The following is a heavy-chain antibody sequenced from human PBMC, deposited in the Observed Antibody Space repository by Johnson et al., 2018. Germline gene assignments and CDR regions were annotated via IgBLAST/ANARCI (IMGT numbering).Heavy chain of an antibody. CDR1: GFTFSNAW. D-gene: IGHD6-13*01. V-gene: IGHV3-15*07. CDR2: ITSTTDGGTT. Sequence: VQLVQSGGGLVKPGGSLRLSCAASGFTFSNAWMNWVRQAPGKGLEWVGRITSTTDGGTTDYAAPVTGRFTISRDDSKNPRYLQMNSLKTEDTAVYYCTTDDRIAAAGSYYMDVWGKGTMVTVSS. CDR3: TTDDRIAAAGSYYMDV. J-gene: IGHJ6*03.